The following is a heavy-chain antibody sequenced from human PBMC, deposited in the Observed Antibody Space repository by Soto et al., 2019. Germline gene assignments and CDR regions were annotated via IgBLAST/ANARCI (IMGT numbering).Heavy chain of an antibody. CDR1: GFTFSSYA. Sequence: PVGSLRLSCAASGFTFSSYAMSWVRQAPGKGLEWVSAISGSGGSTYYADSVKGRFTISRDNSKNTLYLQMNSLRAEDTAVYYCAKGPKDYGDFYEPDYWGQGTLVTVSS. CDR3: AKGPKDYGDFYEPDY. J-gene: IGHJ4*02. D-gene: IGHD4-17*01. CDR2: ISGSGGST. V-gene: IGHV3-23*01.